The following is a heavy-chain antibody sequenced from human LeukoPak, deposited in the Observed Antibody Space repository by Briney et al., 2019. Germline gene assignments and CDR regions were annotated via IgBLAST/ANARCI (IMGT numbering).Heavy chain of an antibody. D-gene: IGHD6-13*01. CDR3: ARGRPDGYSSSWYRPAPSDY. CDR2: ISAYNGNT. Sequence: ASVKVSCKASGYTFTSYGTSWVRQAPGQGLEWMGWISAYNGNTNYAQKLQGRVTMTTDTSTSTAYMELRSLRSDDTAVYYCARGRPDGYSSSWYRPAPSDYWGQGTLVTVSS. J-gene: IGHJ4*02. CDR1: GYTFTSYG. V-gene: IGHV1-18*01.